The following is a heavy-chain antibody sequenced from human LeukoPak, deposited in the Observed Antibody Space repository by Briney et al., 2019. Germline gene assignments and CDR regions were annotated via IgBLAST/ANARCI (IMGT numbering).Heavy chain of an antibody. Sequence: ASVKVSCKASGYTFTGYYMHWVRQAPGQGLEWMGWINPNSGGTNYAQKFQGRVTMTRDTSISTAYMELSRLRSDDTAVCYCASLLPATYYYDSSGYGGSHWGQGTLVTVSS. J-gene: IGHJ4*02. CDR2: INPNSGGT. CDR1: GYTFTGYY. V-gene: IGHV1-2*02. CDR3: ASLLPATYYYDSSGYGGSH. D-gene: IGHD3-22*01.